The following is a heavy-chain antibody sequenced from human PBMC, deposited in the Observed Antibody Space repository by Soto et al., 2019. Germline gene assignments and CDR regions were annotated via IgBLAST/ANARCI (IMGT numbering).Heavy chain of an antibody. D-gene: IGHD2-2*01. Sequence: GGSLRLSCAASGFTFSSYIMNWVRQSPGKGLEWVSSISSSSSYIYYADSVKGRFTISRDNAKNSLYLQMNSLRAEDTAVYYCARDPQRSYYYGMDVWGQGTTVTVSS. CDR1: GFTFSSYI. V-gene: IGHV3-21*01. CDR3: ARDPQRSYYYGMDV. J-gene: IGHJ6*02. CDR2: ISSSSSYI.